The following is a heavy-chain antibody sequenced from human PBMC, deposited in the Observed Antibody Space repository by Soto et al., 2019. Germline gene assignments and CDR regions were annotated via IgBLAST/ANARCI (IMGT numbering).Heavy chain of an antibody. V-gene: IGHV1-18*01. CDR1: GYTFTSYG. Sequence: ASVKVSCKASGYTFTSYGISWVRQAPGQGLEWMGWISAYNGNTNYAQKLQGRVTMTTDTSTSTAYMELRSLRSDDTAVYYCARDRQQDLYYYYGMDVWGQGTTVTVSS. CDR3: ARDRQQDLYYYYGMDV. D-gene: IGHD6-13*01. CDR2: ISAYNGNT. J-gene: IGHJ6*02.